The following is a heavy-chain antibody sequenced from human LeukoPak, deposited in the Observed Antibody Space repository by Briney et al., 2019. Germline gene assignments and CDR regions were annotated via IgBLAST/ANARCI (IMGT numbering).Heavy chain of an antibody. CDR2: ISGSGGST. J-gene: IGHJ4*02. D-gene: IGHD6-13*01. V-gene: IGHV3-23*01. CDR1: GFTFSSYA. Sequence: TGGSLRLSCAASGFTFSSYAMSWVRQAPGKGLEWVSAISGSGGSTYYADSVKGRFTISRDNSKNTLYLQMNSLRAEDTAVYYCAKDPSLEYYSSSWYGALYWGQGTLVTVSS. CDR3: AKDPSLEYYSSSWYGALY.